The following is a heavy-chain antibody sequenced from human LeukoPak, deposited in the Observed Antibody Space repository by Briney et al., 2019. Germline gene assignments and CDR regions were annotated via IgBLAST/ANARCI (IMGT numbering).Heavy chain of an antibody. D-gene: IGHD5-18*01. CDR1: GFTFSSYS. Sequence: GGSLRLSCAASGFTFSSYSMNWVRQAPGKGLEWVSSISSSSSYIYYADSVKGRFTISRDNAKNSLYLQMNSLRAEDTAVYYCASPTRGYSYGRDAFDIWGQGTMVTVSS. CDR3: ASPTRGYSYGRDAFDI. CDR2: ISSSSSYI. J-gene: IGHJ3*02. V-gene: IGHV3-21*01.